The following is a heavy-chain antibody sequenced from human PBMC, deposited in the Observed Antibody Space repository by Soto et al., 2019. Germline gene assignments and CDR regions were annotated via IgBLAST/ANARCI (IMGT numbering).Heavy chain of an antibody. J-gene: IGHJ5*02. CDR2: ISGSGDRT. D-gene: IGHD5-18*01. V-gene: IGHV3-23*01. Sequence: EVQLFASGGGLVQPGGSLRLSCAASGFTFSNYALSWLRQPPGKGLEWVSAISGSGDRTYYADSVKGRFTISRDNSKNTLYLQMNSLRVEDSAVYYCVQERSGHSYSESWGQGTLVTVSS. CDR1: GFTFSNYA. CDR3: VQERSGHSYSES.